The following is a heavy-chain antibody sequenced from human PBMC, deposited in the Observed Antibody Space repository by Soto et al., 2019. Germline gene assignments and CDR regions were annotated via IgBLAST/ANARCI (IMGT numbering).Heavy chain of an antibody. D-gene: IGHD3-16*02. Sequence: ASVKVSCKASGYTFTSYGISWVRQAPGQGLEWMGWISAYNGNTNYAQKLQGRVTMTTDTSTSTAYMELRSLRSDDTAVYYSARVGGGGYPKSGYGMDVWGQGTTVTVSS. CDR3: ARVGGGGYPKSGYGMDV. CDR1: GYTFTSYG. CDR2: ISAYNGNT. J-gene: IGHJ6*02. V-gene: IGHV1-18*01.